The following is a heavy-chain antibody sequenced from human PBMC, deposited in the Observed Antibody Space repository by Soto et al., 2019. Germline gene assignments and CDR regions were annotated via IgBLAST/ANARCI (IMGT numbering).Heavy chain of an antibody. D-gene: IGHD3-9*01. Sequence: EVQLVESGGGLVQPGGSLRLSCAASGFTFSNYWMHWVRQAPGKGLVWVSRISPDGSGTAYADSVKGRFTISRDNAKSTLYLQMNSLRDADTDLYYCATGGYFVPGWGQGTLVTVSS. CDR2: ISPDGSGT. CDR1: GFTFSNYW. J-gene: IGHJ4*02. V-gene: IGHV3-74*01. CDR3: ATGGYFVPG.